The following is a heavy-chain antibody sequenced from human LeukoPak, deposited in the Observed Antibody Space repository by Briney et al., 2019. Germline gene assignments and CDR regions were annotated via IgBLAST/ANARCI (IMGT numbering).Heavy chain of an antibody. CDR2: IYYSGST. V-gene: IGHV4-59*12. Sequence: SETLSLTCTVSGGSISSYYWSWIRQPPGKGLEWIGYIYYSGSTNYNPSLKSRVTISVDTSKNQFSLKLSSVTAADTAVYYCARDMGYYDFWSGWNWFDPWGQGTLVTVSS. D-gene: IGHD3-3*01. J-gene: IGHJ5*02. CDR1: GGSISSYY. CDR3: ARDMGYYDFWSGWNWFDP.